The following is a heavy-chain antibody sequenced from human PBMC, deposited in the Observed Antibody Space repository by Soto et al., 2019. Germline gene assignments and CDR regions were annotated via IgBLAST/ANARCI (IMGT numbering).Heavy chain of an antibody. J-gene: IGHJ4*02. D-gene: IGHD3-22*01. V-gene: IGHV3-30*18. CDR2: ISHHGANK. Sequence: LRLSFAASGFTFSIYGIHLFRQSPCKGPDWVAFISHHGANKYFAYSVKGRFIISRDNSKNTLYLEMNSLRAEDTAVYYFAKEQTPHYYDKSDYQGQSEQWGPRTMVNVSS. CDR1: GFTFSIYG. CDR3: AKEQTPHYYDKSDYQGQSEQ.